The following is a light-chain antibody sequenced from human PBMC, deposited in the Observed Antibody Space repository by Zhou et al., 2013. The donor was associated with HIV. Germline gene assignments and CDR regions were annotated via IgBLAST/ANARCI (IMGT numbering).Light chain of an antibody. CDR2: GAS. J-gene: IGKJ4*01. V-gene: IGKV1-27*01. Sequence: DIQMTQSPSSLSASVGDRVTINCRASQGIANYLAWYQQRPGKAPKLLIYGASTLQSGVPSRFSGSGSGTDFTLSISSLEPEDFAVYYCQHYGSSPLLTFGGGTKVEIK. CDR3: QHYGSSPLLT. CDR1: QGIANY.